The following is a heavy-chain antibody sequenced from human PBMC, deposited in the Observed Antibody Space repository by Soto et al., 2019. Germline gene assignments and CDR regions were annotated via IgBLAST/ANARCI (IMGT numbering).Heavy chain of an antibody. CDR3: ARQIYDSDTGPNFQYYFDS. J-gene: IGHJ4*02. D-gene: IGHD3-22*01. CDR2: IDPSDSQT. V-gene: IGHV5-10-1*01. CDR1: GYSFAGYW. Sequence: GESLKISCKGSGYSFAGYWITWVRQKPGKGLEWMGRIDPSDSQTYYSPSFRGHVTISVTKSITTVFMQWSSLRASDTAMYYCARQIYDSDTGPNFQYYFDSWGQGTPVTVSS.